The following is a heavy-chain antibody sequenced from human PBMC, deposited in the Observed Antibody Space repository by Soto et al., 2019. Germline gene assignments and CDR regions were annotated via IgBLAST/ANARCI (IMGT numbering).Heavy chain of an antibody. D-gene: IGHD6-13*01. CDR2: ISGSGGST. CDR1: GFTFSSYA. V-gene: IGHV3-23*01. CDR3: AKDSIEAAGHGYYYYYYGMDV. J-gene: IGHJ6*02. Sequence: GGSLRLSCAASGFTFSSYAMSWVRQAPGKGLEWVSAISGSGGSTYYADSVKGRFTISRDNSKNTLYLQMNSLGAEDTAVYYCAKDSIEAAGHGYYYYYYGMDVWGQGTTVTVSS.